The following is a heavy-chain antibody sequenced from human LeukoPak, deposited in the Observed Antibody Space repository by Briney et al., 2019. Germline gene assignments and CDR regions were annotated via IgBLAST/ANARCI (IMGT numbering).Heavy chain of an antibody. J-gene: IGHJ6*02. V-gene: IGHV3-43*02. Sequence: PGGSLRLSCAASGLNLDAYAMPWVRHAPGKGLEWVSLISGDGTITYYAYSVKGRFTISRDNSKNSLFLEMNSLRSEDTALYYCAKDTPLFYHYYGIDVWGQGTTVTVSS. CDR3: AKDTPLFYHYYGIDV. CDR2: ISGDGTIT. CDR1: GLNLDAYA.